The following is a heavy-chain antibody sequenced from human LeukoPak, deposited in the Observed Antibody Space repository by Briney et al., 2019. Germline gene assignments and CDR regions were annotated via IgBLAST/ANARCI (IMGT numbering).Heavy chain of an antibody. V-gene: IGHV3-7*03. Sequence: GGSLRLSCEGSGFTFSNYWMGWVRQAPGKGLQWVANIKTDGSEKYYVDSVKGRFTISRDNAKNSLYLQMNSLRAEDTALYYCARSITVTSVGMDVWGQGTTVTVSS. CDR1: GFTFSNYW. CDR3: ARSITVTSVGMDV. D-gene: IGHD4-11*01. J-gene: IGHJ6*02. CDR2: IKTDGSEK.